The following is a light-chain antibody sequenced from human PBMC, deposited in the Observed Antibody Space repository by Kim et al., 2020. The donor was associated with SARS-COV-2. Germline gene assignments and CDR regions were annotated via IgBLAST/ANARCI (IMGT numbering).Light chain of an antibody. Sequence: QSALTQPRSVSGSPGQSVTISCTGTSSDVGGYNFVSWYQQHPGKAPKFMIYDVNKRPSGVPDRFSGSKSGNTASLTISGLQADDEADYYCCSFAGSYFLFGGETQLTVL. V-gene: IGLV2-11*01. CDR3: CSFAGSYFL. J-gene: IGLJ2*01. CDR1: SSDVGGYNF. CDR2: DVN.